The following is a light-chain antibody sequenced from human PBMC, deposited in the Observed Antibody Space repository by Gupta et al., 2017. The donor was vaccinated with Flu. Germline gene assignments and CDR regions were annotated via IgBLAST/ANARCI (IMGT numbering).Light chain of an antibody. V-gene: IGLV2-14*01. CDR1: SSDVGGYNY. CDR3: SSNTSSRGYV. CDR2: EVS. Sequence: QSALTQPASVSGSPGQSITISCTGTSSDVGGYNYVSWYQQHPGKAPNLMIYEVSNRPSGVANRFSGSKSGNTDSLTISGLQAEDEADYYCSSNTSSRGYVFGTGPKVNGL. J-gene: IGLJ1*01.